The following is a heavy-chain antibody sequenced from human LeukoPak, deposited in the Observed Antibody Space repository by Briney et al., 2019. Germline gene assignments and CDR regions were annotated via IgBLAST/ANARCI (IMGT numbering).Heavy chain of an antibody. CDR3: AKGGSGWPEYFQH. D-gene: IGHD6-19*01. CDR2: ISGSGGST. J-gene: IGHJ1*01. Sequence: GGSLRLSCAASGFTFSSYAMSWVRQAPGKGLEWVSAISGSGGSTYYADSEKGRFTISRDNSKNTLYLQMNSLRAEDTAVYYCAKGGSGWPEYFQHWGQGTLVTVSS. CDR1: GFTFSSYA. V-gene: IGHV3-23*01.